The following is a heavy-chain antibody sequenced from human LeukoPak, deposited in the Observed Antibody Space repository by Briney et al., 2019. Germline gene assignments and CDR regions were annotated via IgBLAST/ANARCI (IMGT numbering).Heavy chain of an antibody. Sequence: PGRSLRLSCTASGFTFGDYAMSWFRQAPGKGLEWVGFIRSKAYGGTTEYAASVKGRFTISRDDSKSIAYPQMNSLKTEDTAVYYCTRDTYDSSGYHAFDIWGQGTMVTVSS. J-gene: IGHJ3*02. CDR1: GFTFGDYA. V-gene: IGHV3-49*03. CDR2: IRSKAYGGTT. D-gene: IGHD3-22*01. CDR3: TRDTYDSSGYHAFDI.